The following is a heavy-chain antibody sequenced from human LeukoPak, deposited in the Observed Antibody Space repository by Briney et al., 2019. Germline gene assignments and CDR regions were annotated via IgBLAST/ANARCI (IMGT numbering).Heavy chain of an antibody. J-gene: IGHJ3*02. CDR2: IRYDGSNK. CDR1: GFTFSSYG. CDR3: ARPLGSYYVSAFDI. Sequence: PGGSLRLSCAASGFTFSSYGMHWVRQAPGKGLEWVAFIRYDGSNKYYAESVKGRFTISRDSSKNTLYLQMNSLRAEDTAVYYCARPLGSYYVSAFDIWGQGTMVTVSS. V-gene: IGHV3-30*02. D-gene: IGHD1-26*01.